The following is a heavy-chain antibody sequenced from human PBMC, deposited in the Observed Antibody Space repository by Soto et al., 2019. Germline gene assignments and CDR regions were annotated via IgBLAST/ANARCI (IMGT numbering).Heavy chain of an antibody. Sequence: SETLSLTCTVSGGSISGYYWSWIRQPPGKGLEWVGNIYYSGSTNYNPSLKSRVTISVDTSKNQFSLKVSSVTAADTAVYYCARDDYFYVWGQGTMVTV. CDR3: ARDDYFYV. J-gene: IGHJ3*01. CDR2: IYYSGST. D-gene: IGHD3-16*01. CDR1: GGSISGYY. V-gene: IGHV4-59*01.